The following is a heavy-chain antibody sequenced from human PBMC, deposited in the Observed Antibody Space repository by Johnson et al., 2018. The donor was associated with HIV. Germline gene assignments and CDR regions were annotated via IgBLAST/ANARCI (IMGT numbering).Heavy chain of an antibody. CDR2: ISYDGSNK. D-gene: IGHD2-21*02. Sequence: QVQLVESGGGLVQPGQSLRLSCAASAFSFSKYAMTWVRQAPGKGLEWVAVISYDGSNKYYADSVKGRFTISRDNSKNTLYLQMNSLRAEDTAVYYCAKCDGGDCYYDAFDILGQGTMVTVSS. CDR1: AFSFSKYA. CDR3: AKCDGGDCYYDAFDI. V-gene: IGHV3-30*18. J-gene: IGHJ3*02.